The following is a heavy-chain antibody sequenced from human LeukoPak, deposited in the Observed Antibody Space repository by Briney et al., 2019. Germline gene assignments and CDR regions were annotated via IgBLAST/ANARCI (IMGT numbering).Heavy chain of an antibody. CDR3: AKEYGSGSLEVWDY. D-gene: IGHD3-10*01. CDR1: GFTFSSYA. J-gene: IGHJ4*02. V-gene: IGHV3-23*01. Sequence: GGSLRLSCAGSGFTFSSYAMSWVRQAPGKGLEWVSVISSSGGRTYYSDSVRGRLSISRDNSKSTLYLQMNSLRAEDTAIYYCAKEYGSGSLEVWDYWGQGTLVSVSS. CDR2: ISSSGGRT.